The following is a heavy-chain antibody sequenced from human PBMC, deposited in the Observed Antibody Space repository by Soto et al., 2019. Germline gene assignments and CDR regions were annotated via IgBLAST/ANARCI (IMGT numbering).Heavy chain of an antibody. J-gene: IGHJ6*02. D-gene: IGHD3-3*01. CDR2: ISAYNGNT. CDR1: GYPFTSYG. V-gene: IGHV1-18*04. Sequence: ASVKVSCKASGYPFTSYGISWVRQAPGQGLEWMGWISAYNGNTNYAQKLQGRVTMTTDTSTSTAYMELRSLRSDDTAVYYCARGLEVPYYDFWSGYPPGVSAYYYGMDVWGQGTTVTVSS. CDR3: ARGLEVPYYDFWSGYPPGVSAYYYGMDV.